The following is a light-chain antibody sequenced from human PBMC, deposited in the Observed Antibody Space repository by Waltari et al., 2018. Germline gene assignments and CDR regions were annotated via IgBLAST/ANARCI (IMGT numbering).Light chain of an antibody. CDR2: GAL. CDR1: QSVTSSY. V-gene: IGKV3-20*01. J-gene: IGKJ1*01. Sequence: EIMLTQSPGTLSLSPGERATLSCRASQSVTSSYLAWYQQKPGQAPRLLIYGALTRATDVPDRFSGSGFGTDFTLTINGLESEDFAMYYCQQYLTSPGSFGQGTRVDI. CDR3: QQYLTSPGS.